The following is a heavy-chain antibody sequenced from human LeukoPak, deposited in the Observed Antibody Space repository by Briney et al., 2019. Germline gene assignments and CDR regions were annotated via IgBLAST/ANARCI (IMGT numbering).Heavy chain of an antibody. CDR2: ISYDGSNK. J-gene: IGHJ4*02. V-gene: IGHV3-30*04. Sequence: GGSLRLSCAGSGYTFSRYAMHWVRQAPGKGLEWVAVISYDGSNKYYADSVKGRFTISRDNSKNTLYLQMNSLRAEDTAVYYCAEFGEFGYWGQGTLVTVSS. CDR1: GYTFSRYA. CDR3: AEFGEFGY. D-gene: IGHD3-10*01.